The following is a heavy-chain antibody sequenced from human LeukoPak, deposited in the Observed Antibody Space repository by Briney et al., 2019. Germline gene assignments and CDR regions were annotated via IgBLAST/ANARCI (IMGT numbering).Heavy chain of an antibody. CDR3: AKPSIAAAGPGDY. CDR2: ISDSGGSA. Sequence: SGGSLRLSCAASGFTFSSYAMSWVRQAPGKGLEWVSSISDSGGSAYYTDSVKGRFTISRDNSKNTLYLQMNSLRAEDTAVYYCAKPSIAAAGPGDYWGQGTLVTVSS. V-gene: IGHV3-23*01. CDR1: GFTFSSYA. D-gene: IGHD6-13*01. J-gene: IGHJ4*02.